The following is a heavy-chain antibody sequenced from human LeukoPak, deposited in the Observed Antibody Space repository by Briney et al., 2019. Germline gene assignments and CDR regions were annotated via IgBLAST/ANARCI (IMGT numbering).Heavy chain of an antibody. V-gene: IGHV3-30-3*01. J-gene: IGHJ4*02. D-gene: IGHD2-15*01. Sequence: PGRSLRLSCAASGSTFSSYAMHWVRQAPGKGLEWVAVISYDGSNKYYADSVKGRFTISRDNSKNTLYLQMNSLRAEDTAVYYCARDRDCSSGSCYSTLFDYWGQGTLVTVSS. CDR2: ISYDGSNK. CDR3: ARDRDCSSGSCYSTLFDY. CDR1: GSTFSSYA.